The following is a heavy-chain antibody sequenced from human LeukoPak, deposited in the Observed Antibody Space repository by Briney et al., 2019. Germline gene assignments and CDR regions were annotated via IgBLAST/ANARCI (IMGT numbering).Heavy chain of an antibody. CDR1: GYTFTRYF. J-gene: IGHJ4*02. Sequence: ASVKVSCKASGYTFTRYFIHWVRQAPGRGLEWMGTINPSGGSTGYAQKFQGRVTMTRDTSTSTVYMELSSLRSEDTAVYYCAREGGGGIDIEPSFDYWGQGTLVTVSS. CDR2: INPSGGST. CDR3: AREGGGGIDIEPSFDY. V-gene: IGHV1-46*01. D-gene: IGHD2-15*01.